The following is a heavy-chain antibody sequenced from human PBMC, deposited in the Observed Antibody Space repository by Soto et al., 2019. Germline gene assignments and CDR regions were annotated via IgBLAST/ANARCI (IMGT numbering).Heavy chain of an antibody. J-gene: IGHJ6*02. D-gene: IGHD3-16*02. CDR3: AGHSYVWGSYRSYDYYYYGMDV. Sequence: SETLSLTCAVYGGSFSGYYWSWIRQPPGKGLEWIGEINHSGSTNYNPSLKSRVTISVDTSKNQFSLKLSSVTAADTAVYYCAGHSYVWGSYRSYDYYYYGMDVWGQGTTVTV. CDR2: INHSGST. CDR1: GGSFSGYY. V-gene: IGHV4-34*01.